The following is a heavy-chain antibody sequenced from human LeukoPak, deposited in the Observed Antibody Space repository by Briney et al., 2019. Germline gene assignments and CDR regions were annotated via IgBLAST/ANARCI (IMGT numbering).Heavy chain of an antibody. Sequence: ASVKVSCKASGCTFTSYAMHWVRQAPGQRLEWMGWINAGNGNTKYSQKFQGRVTITRDTSASTAYMELSSLRSEDTAVYYCARAPNYYGSGINFDYWGQGTLVTVSS. V-gene: IGHV1-3*01. D-gene: IGHD3-10*01. CDR2: INAGNGNT. CDR1: GCTFTSYA. CDR3: ARAPNYYGSGINFDY. J-gene: IGHJ4*02.